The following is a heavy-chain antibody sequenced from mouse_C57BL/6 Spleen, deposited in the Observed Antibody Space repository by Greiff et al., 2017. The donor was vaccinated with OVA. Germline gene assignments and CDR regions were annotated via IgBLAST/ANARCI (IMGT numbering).Heavy chain of an antibody. Sequence: DVQLQESGPGLVKPSQSLSLTCSVTGYSITSGYYWNWIRQFPGNKLEWMGYISYDGSNNYNPSLKNRISITRDTSKNQFFLKLNSVTTEDTATYYCAREDDPTGAMDYWGQGTSVTVSS. D-gene: IGHD2-3*01. J-gene: IGHJ4*01. CDR3: AREDDPTGAMDY. CDR1: GYSITSGYY. V-gene: IGHV3-6*01. CDR2: ISYDGSN.